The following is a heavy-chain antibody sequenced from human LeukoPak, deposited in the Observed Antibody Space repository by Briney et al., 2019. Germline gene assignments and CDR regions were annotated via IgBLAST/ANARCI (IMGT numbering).Heavy chain of an antibody. CDR3: AKDGSSSLYYFDY. CDR2: ITSSGGST. Sequence: PGGSLRLSCAASGFTFSNYAMTWVRQAPGKGLEWVSGITSSGGSTYYADSVKGRFAISRDNSKNTLYLQMSSLRAEDTAVYYCAKDGSSSLYYFDYWGQGNLVTVSS. J-gene: IGHJ4*02. D-gene: IGHD6-13*01. V-gene: IGHV3-23*01. CDR1: GFTFSNYA.